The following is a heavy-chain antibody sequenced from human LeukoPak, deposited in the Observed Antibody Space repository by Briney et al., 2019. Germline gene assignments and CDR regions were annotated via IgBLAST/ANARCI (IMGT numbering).Heavy chain of an antibody. CDR1: GFTFDDYA. V-gene: IGHV3-9*01. CDR3: KKVLGGKPPYVFDI. J-gene: IGHJ3*02. CDR2: ISWNSGSI. Sequence: GRSLRLSCAASGFTFDDYAMHWVRQAPGKGLEWVSGISWNSGSIGYADSVKGRFTISRDNAKNSLYLQMNSLRAEDTALYYCKKVLGGKPPYVFDIGGKGKMATVSS. D-gene: IGHD3-16*01.